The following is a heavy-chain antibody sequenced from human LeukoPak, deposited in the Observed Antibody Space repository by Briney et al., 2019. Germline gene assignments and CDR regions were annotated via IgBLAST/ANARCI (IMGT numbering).Heavy chain of an antibody. CDR3: AKEPSAYYDILTGSLNYYYYYYMDV. V-gene: IGHV3-23*01. Sequence: PGGSLRLSCAASGFTFSSYAMSWVRQAPGKGLEWVSAISGSGGSTYYADSVKGRFTISRDNSKNTLYLQMNSLRAEDTAVYYCAKEPSAYYDILTGSLNYYYYYYMDVWGKGTTVTISS. CDR2: ISGSGGST. CDR1: GFTFSSYA. J-gene: IGHJ6*03. D-gene: IGHD3-9*01.